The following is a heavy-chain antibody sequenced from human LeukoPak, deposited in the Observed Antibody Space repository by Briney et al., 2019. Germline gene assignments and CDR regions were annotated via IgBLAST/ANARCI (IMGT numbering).Heavy chain of an antibody. CDR2: ISSSSSTI. CDR1: GFSFSSYS. Sequence: GGSLRLSCAASGFSFSSYSMNWARQSPGKGLEWDSYISSSSSTISYADSVKGRFTISRDNAKNSLYLQMNSLRAEDTAIYYCARDERLLSFLKWGQGTLVTVSS. V-gene: IGHV3-48*01. J-gene: IGHJ4*02. CDR3: ARDERLLSFLK. D-gene: IGHD3-3*01.